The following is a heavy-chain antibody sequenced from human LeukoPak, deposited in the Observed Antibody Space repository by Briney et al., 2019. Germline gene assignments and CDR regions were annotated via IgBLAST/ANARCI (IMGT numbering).Heavy chain of an antibody. CDR2: IKQDGSEK. Sequence: GGSLRLSCAASGFTFSSYWMSWVRQAPGKGLEWVANIKQDGSEKCYVDSVKGRFTISRDNAKNSLYLQMNSLRAEDTAVYYCARDSPEYYYDSSGYYNGIDYWGQGTLVTVSS. CDR3: ARDSPEYYYDSSGYYNGIDY. V-gene: IGHV3-7*01. J-gene: IGHJ4*02. CDR1: GFTFSSYW. D-gene: IGHD3-22*01.